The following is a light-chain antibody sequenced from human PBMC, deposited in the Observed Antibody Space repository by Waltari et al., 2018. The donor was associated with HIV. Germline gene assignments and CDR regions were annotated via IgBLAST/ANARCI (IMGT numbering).Light chain of an antibody. J-gene: IGKJ3*01. Sequence: TVLTQSPESLCVSLGERATLNCRSSQCLLYSSNTKNYFAWYQRKPGQRPQLPIYWAYTGHSGVPDRFSGSGDGTDYSLTNNCLKREDVAVFYGEKKVSFPATFGAGTTVD. V-gene: IGKV4-1*01. CDR3: EKKVSFPAT. CDR1: QCLLYSSNTKNY. CDR2: WAY.